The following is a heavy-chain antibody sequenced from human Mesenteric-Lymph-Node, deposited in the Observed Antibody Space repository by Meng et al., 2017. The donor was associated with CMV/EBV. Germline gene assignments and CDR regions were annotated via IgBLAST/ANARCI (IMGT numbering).Heavy chain of an antibody. J-gene: IGHJ3*02. CDR3: ASSLLMTTVTRDAFDI. CDR1: GFTFTTYW. Sequence: GGSLRLSCAASGFTFTTYWMSWVRQVPGKGLEWVANIDEDGSEKYYVDSVKGRFTISRDNAKNSLYLQMNSLRAEDTAVYYCASSLLMTTVTRDAFDIWGQGTMVTVSS. V-gene: IGHV3-7*01. CDR2: IDEDGSEK. D-gene: IGHD4-17*01.